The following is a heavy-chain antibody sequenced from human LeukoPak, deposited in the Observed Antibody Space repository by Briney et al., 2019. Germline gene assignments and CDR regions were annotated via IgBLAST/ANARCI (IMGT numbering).Heavy chain of an antibody. V-gene: IGHV1-2*02. Sequence: ASVKVSCKSSEYTFSDYHIHWVRQAPGQGLEWMGWINPNSGGTNSAQKFQGRVTMTRDTSISTAYMELSRLRSDDTAVYYCAITMPGVTVYFDYWGQGTLVTVSS. J-gene: IGHJ4*02. CDR2: INPNSGGT. D-gene: IGHD3-10*01. CDR3: AITMPGVTVYFDY. CDR1: EYTFSDYH.